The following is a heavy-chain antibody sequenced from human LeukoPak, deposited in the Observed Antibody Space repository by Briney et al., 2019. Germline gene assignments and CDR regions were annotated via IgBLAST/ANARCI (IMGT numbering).Heavy chain of an antibody. CDR3: ARVVYYYGMDV. Sequence: GGSLRLSCAASGFTFSSYAMSWVRQAPGKGLEWVSYISSSGSTIYYADSVKGRFTISRDNAKNSLYLQMNSLRAEDTAVYYCARVVYYYGMDVWGQGTTVTVSS. J-gene: IGHJ6*02. D-gene: IGHD2-15*01. CDR2: ISSSGSTI. V-gene: IGHV3-48*04. CDR1: GFTFSSYA.